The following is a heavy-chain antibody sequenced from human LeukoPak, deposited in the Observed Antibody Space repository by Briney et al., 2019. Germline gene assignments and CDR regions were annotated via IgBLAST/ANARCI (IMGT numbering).Heavy chain of an antibody. V-gene: IGHV3-23*01. D-gene: IGHD2-8*01. CDR3: AKDLPNPGTSRHFQY. CDR2: ISGSGGST. CDR1: GFTFTSYA. Sequence: GGSLRLSCAASGFTFTSYAMSWVRQAPGKGLEWVSSISGSGGSTYYADSVKGRFTVSRDNSKNTLYLQMNSLRAEDTAVYYCAKDLPNPGTSRHFQYWGQGTLVTVSS. J-gene: IGHJ1*01.